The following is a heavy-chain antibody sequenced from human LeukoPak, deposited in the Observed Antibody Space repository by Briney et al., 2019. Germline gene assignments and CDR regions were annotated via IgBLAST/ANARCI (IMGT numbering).Heavy chain of an antibody. Sequence: GGSLRLSCAASGFTFSSYSMNWVGQAPGKGLEWVSSISSSSSYIYYADSVKGRFTISRDNAKNSLYLQMNSLRAEDTAVYYCARGQSSGWYVPPDYWGQGTLVTVSS. CDR2: ISSSSSYI. CDR3: ARGQSSGWYVPPDY. V-gene: IGHV3-21*01. CDR1: GFTFSSYS. J-gene: IGHJ4*02. D-gene: IGHD6-19*01.